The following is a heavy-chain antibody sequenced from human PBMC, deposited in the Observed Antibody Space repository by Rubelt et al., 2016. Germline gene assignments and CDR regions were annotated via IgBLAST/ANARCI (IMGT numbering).Heavy chain of an antibody. Sequence: EVQLVESGGGLLQPGGSLRLSCAASGFTFSSYGMSWVRQSPGKGLEWVSGISGSGGTTYYANSVKGRFTISRDNSKNTLYLQMNSLRAEDTALYYCANRFYLDSWGQGTLVTVSS. CDR1: GFTFSSYG. CDR3: ANRFYLDS. J-gene: IGHJ4*02. V-gene: IGHV3-23*04. CDR2: ISGSGGTT.